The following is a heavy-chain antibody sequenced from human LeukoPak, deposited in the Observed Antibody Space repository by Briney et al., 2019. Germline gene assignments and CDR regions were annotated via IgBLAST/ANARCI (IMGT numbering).Heavy chain of an antibody. CDR2: VYYTGST. CDR3: ARDSSTVTTRHFDY. Sequence: SETLSLTRTVSGGSINNYYWTWIRQPPGKGLECIGYVYYTGSTYYNPSLKSRVTISVDTSRNQFSLKLNSVTAADTAVYYCARDSSTVTTRHFDYWGQGTLVTVSS. CDR1: GGSINNYY. J-gene: IGHJ4*02. V-gene: IGHV4-59*01. D-gene: IGHD4-17*01.